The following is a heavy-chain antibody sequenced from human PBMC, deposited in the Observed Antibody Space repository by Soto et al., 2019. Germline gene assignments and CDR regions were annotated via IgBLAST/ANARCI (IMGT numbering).Heavy chain of an antibody. CDR1: GLTFSSYA. Sequence: EVQLLESGGGLIQPGGSLRLSCAASGLTFSSYAMSWVRQAPGKGLEWVSAISGSGGSTYYADSVKGRFTISRDNSKNTLYLQMNSXXXXXXXXXXXXXXXXXXXXXIXXWFDPWGQGTLVT. CDR3: XXXXXXXXXXIXXWFDP. V-gene: IGHV3-23*01. CDR2: ISGSGGST. J-gene: IGHJ5*02.